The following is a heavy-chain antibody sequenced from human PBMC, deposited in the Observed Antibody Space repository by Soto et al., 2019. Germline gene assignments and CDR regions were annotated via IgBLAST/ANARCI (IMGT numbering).Heavy chain of an antibody. D-gene: IGHD1-20*01. CDR2: VSTYSEHT. CDR3: ARDLNWNHVLGFGS. CDR1: GYIFTSVG. J-gene: IGHJ4*02. Sequence: QVQSVQSGDEVMKPGASVKVSCRGSGYIFTSVGISWLRQVPGQGLEGMGWVSTYSEHTKSVQTFQVRGALSADTSRRKVNMELRSLRSADTAVYYCARDLNWNHVLGFGSWGQGTLVTLSS. V-gene: IGHV1-18*04.